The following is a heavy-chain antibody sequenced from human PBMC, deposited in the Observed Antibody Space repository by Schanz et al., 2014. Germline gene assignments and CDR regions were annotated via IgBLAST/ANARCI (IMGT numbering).Heavy chain of an antibody. CDR2: IYSGIGA. CDR1: GFTVSSNH. J-gene: IGHJ6*02. D-gene: IGHD6-13*01. Sequence: EGQLAESGGGLVQPGGSLRLSCAVSGFTVSSNHMSWVRQAPGKGLEWVSVIYSGIGAYYADSVKDRFTVSRDNAKNSLYLQMNSLRAEDTAVYYCAREEGWGIAAAGPKHYYYGMDVWGQGTTVTVSS. CDR3: AREEGWGIAAAGPKHYYYGMDV. V-gene: IGHV3-66*01.